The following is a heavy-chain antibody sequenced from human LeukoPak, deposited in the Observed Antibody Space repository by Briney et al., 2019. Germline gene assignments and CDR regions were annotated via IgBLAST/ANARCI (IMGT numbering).Heavy chain of an antibody. CDR3: ARAFRGIFGVFEAFDI. Sequence: KASETLSLTCTVSGYSISSGYYWGWNRQPPGKGPEWIGIIYHSGRTDYNPSLKSRVTISEDTSKNQFSLKLSSVTAADTAVYYCARAFRGIFGVFEAFDIWGQGTMVTVSS. J-gene: IGHJ3*02. D-gene: IGHD3-3*01. V-gene: IGHV4-38-2*02. CDR1: GYSISSGYY. CDR2: IYHSGRT.